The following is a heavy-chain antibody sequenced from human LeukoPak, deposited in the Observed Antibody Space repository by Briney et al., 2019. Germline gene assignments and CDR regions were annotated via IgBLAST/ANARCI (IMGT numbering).Heavy chain of an antibody. V-gene: IGHV4-34*01. CDR2: INHSGST. J-gene: IGHJ3*02. D-gene: IGHD3-3*01. CDR3: ARSLTKLGWIYGAFDI. CDR1: GGSFSGYY. Sequence: SETLSLTCAVYGGSFSGYYWSWIRQPPGKGLEWIGEINHSGSTYYNPSLKSRVTISVDRSKNQFSLKLSSVTAADTAVYYCARSLTKLGWIYGAFDIWGQGTMVTVSS.